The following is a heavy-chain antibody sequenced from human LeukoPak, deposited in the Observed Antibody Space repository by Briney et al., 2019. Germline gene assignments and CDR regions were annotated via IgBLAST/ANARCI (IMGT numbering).Heavy chain of an antibody. CDR3: ARGGYCSGGSCYGDRWFDP. V-gene: IGHV1-8*01. CDR1: GYTFTSYD. D-gene: IGHD2-15*01. J-gene: IGHJ5*02. CDR2: MNPNSGNT. Sequence: ASVKVSCKASGYTFTSYDINWVRQATGQGLEWMGWMNPNSGNTGYAQKFQGRVAMTRNTSISTAYMELSSLRSEDTAVYYCARGGYCSGGSCYGDRWFDPWGQGTLVTVSS.